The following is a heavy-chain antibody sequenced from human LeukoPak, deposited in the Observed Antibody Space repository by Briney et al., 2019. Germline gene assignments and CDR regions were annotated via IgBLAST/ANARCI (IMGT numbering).Heavy chain of an antibody. CDR3: ARGAEMATFDATYYFDY. D-gene: IGHD5-12*01. J-gene: IGHJ4*02. Sequence: SETLSLTCAVYGGSFSGYYWSWIRQPPGKGLEWIGEINHSGSTNYNPSLKSRVTISVDTSKNQFSLKLSSVTAADTAVYYCARGAEMATFDATYYFDYWGQGTLVTVSS. CDR2: INHSGST. V-gene: IGHV4-34*01. CDR1: GGSFSGYY.